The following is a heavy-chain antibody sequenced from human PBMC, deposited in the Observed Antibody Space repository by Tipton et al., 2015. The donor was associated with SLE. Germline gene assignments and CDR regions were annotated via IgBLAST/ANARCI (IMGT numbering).Heavy chain of an antibody. CDR1: GSNFTNYW. CDR2: IYPGDSDT. V-gene: IGHV5-51*03. CDR3: ARRSGVGHDYDSCGNPFDY. J-gene: IGHJ4*02. Sequence: QLVQSGAEVKKPGEFLKISCKGSGSNFTNYWIGWVRQMPGKGLEWMGIIYPGDSDTRYSPFFQGQVTISADKSISTASLQWSSLKASDSAMYYCARRSGVGHDYDSCGNPFDYWGQGTLVTVSS. D-gene: IGHD3-22*01.